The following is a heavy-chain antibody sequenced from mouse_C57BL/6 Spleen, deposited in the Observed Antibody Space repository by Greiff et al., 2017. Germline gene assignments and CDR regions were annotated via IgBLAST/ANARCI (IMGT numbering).Heavy chain of an antibody. CDR2: IYPGGGYT. D-gene: IGHD2-10*01. CDR1: GYTFTNYW. J-gene: IGHJ3*01. CDR3: ARSLLGAWFAY. Sequence: QVQLQESGAELVRPGTSVKMSCKASGYTFTNYWIGWAKQRPGHGLEWIGDIYPGGGYTNYNEKFKGKATLTADKSSSTAYMQFSSLTSEDSAIYYCARSLLGAWFAYWAQGTLVTVSA. V-gene: IGHV1-63*01.